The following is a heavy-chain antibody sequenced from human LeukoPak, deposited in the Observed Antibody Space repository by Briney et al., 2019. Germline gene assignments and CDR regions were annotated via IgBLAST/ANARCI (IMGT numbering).Heavy chain of an antibody. CDR3: ARREVAGLDY. J-gene: IGHJ4*02. Sequence: SETLSLTCAVYGGSFSAYYWNWIRQPPGKGLEWIGEINHSGSTNYNPPLKSRVTISVDTSKYQFSLKLSSVTAADTAVYYCARREVAGLDYWGQGTLVTVSS. CDR2: INHSGST. D-gene: IGHD6-19*01. CDR1: GGSFSAYY. V-gene: IGHV4-34*01.